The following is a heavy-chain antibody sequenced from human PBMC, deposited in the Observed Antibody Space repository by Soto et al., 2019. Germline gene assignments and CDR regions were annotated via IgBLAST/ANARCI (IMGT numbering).Heavy chain of an antibody. D-gene: IGHD6-13*01. J-gene: IGHJ4*02. Sequence: PSETLSLTCTVSGGSISSYYWSWIRQPPGKGLEWIGYIYYSGSTNYNPSIKSRVTISVDTSKNQFSMKLSSVTAADTAVYYCARGSSSWYPNLYFDYWGQGTLVTVSS. CDR1: GGSISSYY. CDR3: ARGSSSWYPNLYFDY. CDR2: IYYSGST. V-gene: IGHV4-59*01.